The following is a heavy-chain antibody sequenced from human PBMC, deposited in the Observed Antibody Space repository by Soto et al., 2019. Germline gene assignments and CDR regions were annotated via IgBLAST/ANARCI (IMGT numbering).Heavy chain of an antibody. CDR2: IWYDGSNK. CDR3: ARGNCGGDCYSLYYYYGMDV. CDR1: GFTFGNYG. J-gene: IGHJ6*02. V-gene: IGHV3-33*01. D-gene: IGHD2-21*02. Sequence: PWGSLRLSCAASGFTFGNYGMHWCRQSPFKWLEWVAVIWYDGSNKYYADSVKGRFTISRDNSKNTLYLQMNSLRAEDTAVYYCARGNCGGDCYSLYYYYGMDVWGQGTTVTVS.